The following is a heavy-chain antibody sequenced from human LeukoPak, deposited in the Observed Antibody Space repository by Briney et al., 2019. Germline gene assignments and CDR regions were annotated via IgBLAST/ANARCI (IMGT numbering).Heavy chain of an antibody. CDR1: GGSISSSSYY. D-gene: IGHD6-13*01. CDR2: IYYSGST. V-gene: IGHV4-39*01. J-gene: IGHJ4*02. Sequence: SETLSLTCTVSGGSISSSSYYWGWLRQPPGKGLEWIGSIYYSGSTYYNPSLKSRVTISVDTSKNQFSLKLSSVTAADTAVYYCARLILAAAGTYFDYWGQGTLVTVSS. CDR3: ARLILAAAGTYFDY.